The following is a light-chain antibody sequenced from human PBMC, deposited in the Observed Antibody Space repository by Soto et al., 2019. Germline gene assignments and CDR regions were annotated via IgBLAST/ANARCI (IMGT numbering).Light chain of an antibody. V-gene: IGLV2-11*01. CDR1: SSDVGGYNY. J-gene: IGLJ3*02. CDR3: CSYAGSYTWV. CDR2: DVN. Sequence: QSVLTQPRSVSGSPGQSVTISCTGTSSDVGGYNYVSWYQQHPGKAPKLMIYDVNKRPSGVPDRFSGSKSGNTASLTISGLQAEDEADYYCCSYAGSYTWVFGGGTKL.